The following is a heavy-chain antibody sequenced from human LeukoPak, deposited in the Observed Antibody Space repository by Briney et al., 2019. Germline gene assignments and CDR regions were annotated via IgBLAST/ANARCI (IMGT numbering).Heavy chain of an antibody. Sequence: ASVKVSCKASGYTFTDYFIHGVRQAPGQGLEWMGWINPNSGGTNYAQKFQGRVTMTRDTSISTAYMELSRLTSDDTAVYYCARGGAVETSDYWYFDLWGRGTLVTVSS. D-gene: IGHD4-23*01. CDR3: ARGGAVETSDYWYFDL. V-gene: IGHV1-2*02. CDR1: GYTFTDYF. J-gene: IGHJ2*01. CDR2: INPNSGGT.